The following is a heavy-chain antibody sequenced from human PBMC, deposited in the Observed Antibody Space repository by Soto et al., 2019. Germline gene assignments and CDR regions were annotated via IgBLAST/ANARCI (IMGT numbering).Heavy chain of an antibody. CDR1: TSYD. J-gene: IGHJ4*02. CDR2: MNPNSGNT. CDR3: ARSLMPSFDY. V-gene: IGHV1-8*01. Sequence: TSYDINWVRQATGQGLEWMGWMNPNSGNTGYAQKFQGRVTMTRNTSISTAYMELSSLRSEDTAVYYCARSLMPSFDYWGQGTLVTVSS. D-gene: IGHD2-2*01.